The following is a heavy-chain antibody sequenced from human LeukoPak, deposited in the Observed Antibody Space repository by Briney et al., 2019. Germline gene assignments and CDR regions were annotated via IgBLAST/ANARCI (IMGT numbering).Heavy chain of an antibody. V-gene: IGHV4-38-2*02. D-gene: IGHD6-6*01. CDR3: VGASSSSLSFDY. Sequence: PSETLSLTCTVSGYSLSSGYYWGWIRPPPGKGLEWIGSIYYSGSTYYNPALKSRVTISVDTSKNQSSLKLSSVTAADTAVYYCVGASSSSLSFDYWGQGTLVTVSS. CDR2: IYYSGST. J-gene: IGHJ4*02. CDR1: GYSLSSGYY.